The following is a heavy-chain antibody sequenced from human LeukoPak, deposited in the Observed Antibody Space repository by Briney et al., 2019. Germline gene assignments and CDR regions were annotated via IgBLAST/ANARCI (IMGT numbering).Heavy chain of an antibody. V-gene: IGHV4-59*01. CDR3: AREARAPAGNNYYYYMDV. J-gene: IGHJ6*03. D-gene: IGHD6-13*01. CDR2: IYYSGST. CDR1: GGSISSYY. Sequence: PSETLSLTCTVSGGSISSYYWSWIRQPPGKGLEWIGYIYYSGSTNYNPSLKSRVTISVDTSKNQFSLKLSSVTAADTAVYYCAREARAPAGNNYYYYMDVWGKGTTFTVSS.